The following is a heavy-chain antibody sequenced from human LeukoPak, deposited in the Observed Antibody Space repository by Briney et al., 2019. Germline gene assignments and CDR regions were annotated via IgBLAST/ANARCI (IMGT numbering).Heavy chain of an antibody. J-gene: IGHJ5*02. CDR2: ISKKTAI. D-gene: IGHD3-10*01. Sequence: GGSLRLSCAASGFSVSDYYMNWIRQSPGKGLEWVSHISKKTAIEYADSVKGRFTISRDNANNSLLLQMDSLRPEDTGVYYCARGTYYSGSGPGSWFDPWGHGTPVTVSS. CDR3: ARGTYYSGSGPGSWFDP. CDR1: GFSVSDYY. V-gene: IGHV3-11*01.